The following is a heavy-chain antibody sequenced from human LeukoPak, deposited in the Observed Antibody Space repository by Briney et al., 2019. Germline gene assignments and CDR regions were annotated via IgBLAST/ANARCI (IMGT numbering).Heavy chain of an antibody. CDR2: INQDGSGK. D-gene: IGHD1-1*01. CDR1: AFTFTSSW. Sequence: GGSLRLSCAASAFTFTSSWMSWVRQAPGKGLEWVATINQDGSGKYYVDSVKGRFTISRDNAKNSLHLQMSSLRAEDTAVYYCARVKTGTTNWFDPWGQGTLVTVS. CDR3: ARVKTGTTNWFDP. V-gene: IGHV3-7*04. J-gene: IGHJ5*02.